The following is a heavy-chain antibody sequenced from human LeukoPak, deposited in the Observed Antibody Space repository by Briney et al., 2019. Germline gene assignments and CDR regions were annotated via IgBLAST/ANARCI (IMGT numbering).Heavy chain of an antibody. D-gene: IGHD2-15*01. CDR3: AKDRRIVVVVAATLGWFDP. CDR1: GSTFSSYW. J-gene: IGHJ5*02. V-gene: IGHV3-23*01. Sequence: GGSLRLSCAASGSTFSSYWMSWVRQAPGKGLEWVSSISASGGSTYYADSVKGRFTISRDNSNNTLYLQMNSLRAEDTAVYFCAKDRRIVVVVAATLGWFDPWGQGTLVTVSS. CDR2: ISASGGST.